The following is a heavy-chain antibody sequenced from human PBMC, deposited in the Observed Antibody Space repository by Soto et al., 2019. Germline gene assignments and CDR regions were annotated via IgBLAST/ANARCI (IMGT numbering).Heavy chain of an antibody. CDR1: GYTFTSYG. CDR2: ISAYNGNT. J-gene: IGHJ4*02. Sequence: ASVKVSCKASGYTFTSYGISWVRRAPGQGLEWMGWISAYNGNTNYAQKLQGRVTMTTDTSTSTAYMELRSLRSDDTAVYYCARDGMITFGGVSYFDYWGQGTLVTVSS. V-gene: IGHV1-18*04. CDR3: ARDGMITFGGVSYFDY. D-gene: IGHD3-16*01.